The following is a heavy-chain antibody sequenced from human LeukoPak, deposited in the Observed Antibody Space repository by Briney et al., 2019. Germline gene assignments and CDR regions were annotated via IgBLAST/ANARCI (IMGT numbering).Heavy chain of an antibody. V-gene: IGHV3-23*01. CDR1: GFTLSTYA. J-gene: IGHJ4*02. D-gene: IGHD3-10*01. CDR2: TSSSDAGT. Sequence: GGSLRLSCAASGFTLSTYAMSWVRQTPGKGLEWVAATSSSDAGTYHADSVRGRFTIARDNSKNTLYLRMNSLRAEDAAVYYCARADHYGSGTGTFDYWGQGTQVTVSS. CDR3: ARADHYGSGTGTFDY.